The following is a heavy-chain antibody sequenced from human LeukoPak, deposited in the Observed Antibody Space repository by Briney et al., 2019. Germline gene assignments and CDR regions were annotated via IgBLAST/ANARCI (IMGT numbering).Heavy chain of an antibody. D-gene: IGHD2-2*01. CDR3: ARLLGYCSSTSCYSPNLDV. V-gene: IGHV4-59*01. J-gene: IGHJ6*04. Sequence: PSETLSLTCTVSGGSISSYYWSWIRQPPGKGLEWIGYIYYSGSTNYNPSLTSRVTISVDTSKNQFSPKLSSATAADTAVYYCARLLGYCSSTSCYSPNLDVWGKGTTVTVSS. CDR2: IYYSGST. CDR1: GGSISSYY.